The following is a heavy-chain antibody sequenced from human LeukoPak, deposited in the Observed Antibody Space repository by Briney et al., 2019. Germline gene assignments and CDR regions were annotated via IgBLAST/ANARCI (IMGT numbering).Heavy chain of an antibody. CDR3: AKDLARITMVRGVMDY. CDR2: ISSSGSTI. D-gene: IGHD3-10*01. Sequence: PGGSLRLSCAASGFTFSSYEMNWVRQAPGKGLEWVSYISSSGSTIYYADSVKGRFTISRDNSKNTLYLQMNSLRAEDTAVYYCAKDLARITMVRGVMDYWGQGTLVTVSS. J-gene: IGHJ4*02. CDR1: GFTFSSYE. V-gene: IGHV3-48*03.